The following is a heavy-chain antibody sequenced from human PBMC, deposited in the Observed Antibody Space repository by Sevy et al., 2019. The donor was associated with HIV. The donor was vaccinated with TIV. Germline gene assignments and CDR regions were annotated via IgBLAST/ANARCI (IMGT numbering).Heavy chain of an antibody. V-gene: IGHV5-10-1*01. CDR1: GYSFTSYW. Sequence: GESLKISCKGSGYSFTSYWISWVRQMPGKGLEWMGRIDPSDSYTNYSPSFQGHVTISAEKSIRTAYLQWSSLKASDTAMYYGARHSERGYSYDPRESWFDPWGQGTLVTVSS. J-gene: IGHJ5*02. D-gene: IGHD5-18*01. CDR2: IDPSDSYT. CDR3: ARHSERGYSYDPRESWFDP.